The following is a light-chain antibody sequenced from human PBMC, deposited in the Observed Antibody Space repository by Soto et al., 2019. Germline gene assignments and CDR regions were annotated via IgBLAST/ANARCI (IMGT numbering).Light chain of an antibody. CDR2: EVT. Sequence: QSALTQPASVSGSPGLSITISCTGTSGDIGSYTYVSWYQQYPGKAPKLLISEVTNRPSGVSNRFSGSKSGNTASLTISGLQAEDEAHYYCSSYTTNSPPVVFGGGTKLTVL. V-gene: IGLV2-14*01. CDR3: SSYTTNSPPVV. J-gene: IGLJ2*01. CDR1: SGDIGSYTY.